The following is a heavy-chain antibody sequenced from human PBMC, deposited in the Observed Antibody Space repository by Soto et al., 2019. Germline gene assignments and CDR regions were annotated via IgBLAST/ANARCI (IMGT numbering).Heavy chain of an antibody. CDR3: ARVVGFWSGYPKPYYGMDV. CDR2: ISAYNGNT. D-gene: IGHD3-3*01. J-gene: IGHJ6*02. Sequence: GASVKVSCKACGYSFTSYGISWVRQAPGQGLEWMGWISAYNGNTNYAQKLQGRVTMTTDTSTSTAYMELRSLRSDDTAVYYCARVVGFWSGYPKPYYGMDVWGQGTTVTVSS. CDR1: GYSFTSYG. V-gene: IGHV1-18*01.